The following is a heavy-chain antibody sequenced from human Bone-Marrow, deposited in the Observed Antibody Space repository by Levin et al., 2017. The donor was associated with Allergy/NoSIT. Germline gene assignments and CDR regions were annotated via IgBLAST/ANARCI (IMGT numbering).Heavy chain of an antibody. CDR2: IYYSGST. D-gene: IGHD3-9*01. V-gene: IGHV4-39*01. J-gene: IGHJ3*02. Sequence: SQTLSLTCTVSGGSISSSSYYWGWIRQPPGKGLEWIGSIYYSGSTYYNPSLKSRVTISVDTSKNQFSLKLSSVTAADTAVYYCARGYVLRYFDGLSNAFDIWGQGTMVTVSS. CDR1: GGSISSSSYY. CDR3: ARGYVLRYFDGLSNAFDI.